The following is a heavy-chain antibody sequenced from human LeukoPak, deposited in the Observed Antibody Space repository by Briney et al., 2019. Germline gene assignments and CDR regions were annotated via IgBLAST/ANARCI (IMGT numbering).Heavy chain of an antibody. Sequence: GGSLRLSCAASGFSFSTYGMHWVRQAPGKGLEWVTFMQYDGSEEYYADSVKGRFTISRDNSKNTLYLQMDRLRSEDTAVYYCAGKAAAYYFVYWGQGTLVTVSS. D-gene: IGHD2-2*01. V-gene: IGHV3-30*02. CDR1: GFSFSTYG. CDR2: MQYDGSEE. J-gene: IGHJ4*02. CDR3: AGKAAAYYFVY.